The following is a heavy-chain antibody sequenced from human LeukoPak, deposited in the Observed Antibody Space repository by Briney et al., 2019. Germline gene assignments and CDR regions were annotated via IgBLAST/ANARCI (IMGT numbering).Heavy chain of an antibody. Sequence: GGSLRLSCAASGFTFSSYWMHWVRQAPGKGLVWVSRINSDGSSTSYADSVKGRFTISRDNAKNTLYLQMNSLRVEDTAVYFCARGHVPGSTRHWDFWGQGTLVTVSS. J-gene: IGHJ4*02. V-gene: IGHV3-74*01. CDR1: GFTFSSYW. CDR3: ARGHVPGSTRHWDF. D-gene: IGHD3-10*01. CDR2: INSDGSST.